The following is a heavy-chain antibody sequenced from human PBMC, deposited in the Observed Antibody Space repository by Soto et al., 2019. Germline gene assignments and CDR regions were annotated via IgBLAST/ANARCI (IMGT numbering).Heavy chain of an antibody. CDR3: ARVGYYDSWSGYYGGTRYYYYGMDV. CDR2: IWYDGSNK. Sequence: GSLRVSCAASGFTFSSYGMHWVRQAPGKGLEWVAVIWYDGSNKYYADSVKGRFTISRDNSKNTLYLQMNSLRAEDTAVYYCARVGYYDSWSGYYGGTRYYYYGMDVWGQGTTVTVSS. D-gene: IGHD3-3*01. V-gene: IGHV3-33*01. CDR1: GFTFSSYG. J-gene: IGHJ6*02.